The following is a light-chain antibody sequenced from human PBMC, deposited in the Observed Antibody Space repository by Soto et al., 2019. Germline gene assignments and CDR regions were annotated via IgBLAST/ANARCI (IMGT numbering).Light chain of an antibody. J-gene: IGKJ4*01. Sequence: EIVLTPSPGTLSLSPGERATLSCRASQSVSNNYLAWYQQKPGQAPRLLIHDASSRATGIPDRFSGGGSGTDFTLTISRLEPEDFAVYYCQQFSSYPLTFGGGTKVDI. CDR1: QSVSNNY. V-gene: IGKV3-20*01. CDR2: DAS. CDR3: QQFSSYPLT.